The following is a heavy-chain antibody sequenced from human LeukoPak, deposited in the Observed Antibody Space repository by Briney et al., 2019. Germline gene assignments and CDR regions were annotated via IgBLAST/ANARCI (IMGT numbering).Heavy chain of an antibody. Sequence: GGSLRLSCAASGFTFSSHSMNWVRQAPGKGLEWVSYISSSSSTIYYADSMKGRFTISRDNAKNSLYLQMNSLRAEDTAVYYCARGAYYYEDWGQGTLVTVSS. CDR1: GFTFSSHS. CDR2: ISSSSSTI. J-gene: IGHJ4*02. V-gene: IGHV3-48*01. D-gene: IGHD3-22*01. CDR3: ARGAYYYED.